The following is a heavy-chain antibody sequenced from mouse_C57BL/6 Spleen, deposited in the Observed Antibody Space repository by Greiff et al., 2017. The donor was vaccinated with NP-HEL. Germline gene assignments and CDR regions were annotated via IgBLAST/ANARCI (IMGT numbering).Heavy chain of an antibody. Sequence: VMLVESGPGLVAPSQSLSITCTVSGFSLTSYGVSWVRQPPGKGLEWLGVIWGDGSTNYHSALISRLSISKDNSKSQIFLKLNSLQTDDTATYYCAKGRAIYYGNFYAMDYWGQGTSVTVSS. D-gene: IGHD2-1*01. CDR2: IWGDGST. CDR3: AKGRAIYYGNFYAMDY. V-gene: IGHV2-3*01. J-gene: IGHJ4*01. CDR1: GFSLTSYG.